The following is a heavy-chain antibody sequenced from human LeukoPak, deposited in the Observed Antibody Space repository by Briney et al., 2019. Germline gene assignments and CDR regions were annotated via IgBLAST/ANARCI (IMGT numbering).Heavy chain of an antibody. D-gene: IGHD3-10*01. Sequence: GGSLRLSCAASGFTFRSYWMTWVRQTPGKGLEWVANIKQDGGEKYYVASVKGRFAISRDNAKNSLYLQMNSLRAEDTAVYYCAREYYYGSGSYYNGYWGQGTLVTVSS. V-gene: IGHV3-7*04. CDR2: IKQDGGEK. J-gene: IGHJ4*02. CDR1: GFTFRSYW. CDR3: AREYYYGSGSYYNGY.